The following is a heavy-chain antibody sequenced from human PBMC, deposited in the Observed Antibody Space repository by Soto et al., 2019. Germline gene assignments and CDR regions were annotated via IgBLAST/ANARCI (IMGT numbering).Heavy chain of an antibody. CDR3: ARGVFN. J-gene: IGHJ4*02. D-gene: IGHD6-13*01. V-gene: IGHV3-53*01. CDR2: IYNGGST. Sequence: GGSLRLSCAASGFTVSSNYMNWVRQAPGKGLEWVSVIYNGGSTYYADSVKGRFTISRDNSKNTLFLQMNSLRAEDTAVYFCARGVFNWGQGTLVTVSS. CDR1: GFTVSSNY.